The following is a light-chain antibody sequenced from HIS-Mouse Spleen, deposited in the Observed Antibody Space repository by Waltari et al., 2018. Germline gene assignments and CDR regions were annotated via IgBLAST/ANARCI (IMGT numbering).Light chain of an antibody. V-gene: IGLV2-14*03. CDR3: SSYTSSSTLVV. Sequence: QSALTQPASVSGSPGQSITISCTGTSSDVGGYNYVSWYQQHPGKAPKLMIYGVSNRPSGVSNRCSGSKSGNTASLTISGLQAEDEADYYCSSYTSSSTLVVFGGGTKLTVL. J-gene: IGLJ2*01. CDR2: GVS. CDR1: SSDVGGYNY.